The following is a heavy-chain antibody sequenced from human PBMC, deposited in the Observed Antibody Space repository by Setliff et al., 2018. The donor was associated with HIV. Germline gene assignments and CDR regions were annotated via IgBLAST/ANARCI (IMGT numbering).Heavy chain of an antibody. CDR3: ATSPAGEILGSRPFYFDY. CDR1: NASISSGGFY. Sequence: SETLSLTCTVSNASISSGGFYWSWVRQHPGKGLEWIGYIYYSGSTYYSPSLKSRVTISEDTSKNQFSLKMRSVTAADTAVYYCATSPAGEILGSRPFYFDYWGQGTLVTVSS. J-gene: IGHJ4*02. V-gene: IGHV4-31*03. CDR2: IYYSGST. D-gene: IGHD3-10*01.